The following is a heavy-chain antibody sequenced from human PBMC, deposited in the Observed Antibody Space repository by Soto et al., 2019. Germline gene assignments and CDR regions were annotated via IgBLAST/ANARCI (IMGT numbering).Heavy chain of an antibody. J-gene: IGHJ4*02. CDR3: ANTRPAAATRWEFDN. CDR2: MSGSGGDK. D-gene: IGHD6-13*01. Sequence: GGSLRLSCAASGFIFSSYAITWVRQAPGKGLEWVSAMSGSGGDKHYADSVKGRFTISRDNSENTVYLQMNSLRAEDTAVYYCANTRPAAATRWEFDNWGQGTLVTVSS. CDR1: GFIFSSYA. V-gene: IGHV3-23*01.